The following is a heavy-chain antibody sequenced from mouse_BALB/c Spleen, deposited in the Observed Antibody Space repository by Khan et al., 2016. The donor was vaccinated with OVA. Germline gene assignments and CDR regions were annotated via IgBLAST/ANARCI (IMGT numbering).Heavy chain of an antibody. CDR2: INSDGDYT. J-gene: IGHJ3*01. CDR1: GFTFSTYG. Sequence: EVELVESGGDLVKPGGSLRLSCAASGFTFSTYGMSWVRQPPDKRLEWVATINSDGDYTYYPDTVKGRFTISRKNAENTLYLQMSSLQSEDTAIYYCASHLTGSFAYWGQGTLVTVSA. D-gene: IGHD4-1*01. V-gene: IGHV5-6*01. CDR3: ASHLTGSFAY.